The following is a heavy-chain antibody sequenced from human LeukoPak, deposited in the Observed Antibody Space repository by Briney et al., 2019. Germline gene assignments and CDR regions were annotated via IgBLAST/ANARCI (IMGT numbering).Heavy chain of an antibody. CDR1: GGSFSGYY. J-gene: IGHJ5*02. CDR2: INHSGST. D-gene: IGHD6-25*01. V-gene: IGHV4-34*01. CDR3: ARGALGTKGIQQRERFDP. Sequence: SETLSLTCAVYGGSFSGYYWSWIRQPPGKGLEWIGEINHSGSTNYNPSLKSRVTISVDTSKNQFSLKLSSVTAADTAVYYCARGALGTKGIQQRERFDPWGQGTLVTVSS.